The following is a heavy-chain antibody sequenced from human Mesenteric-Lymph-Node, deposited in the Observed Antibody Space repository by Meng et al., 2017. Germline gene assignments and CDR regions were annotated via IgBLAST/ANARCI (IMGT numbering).Heavy chain of an antibody. Sequence: SVKVFCKASAGTFSSYAISWVRQAPGQGLEWMGGIIPILGKANYAQKFQGRVTITADKSTSTAYMELSSLRSEDTAVYYCARQGGGDIVVVPAAVRYGMDVWGQGTTVTVSS. CDR3: ARQGGGDIVVVPAAVRYGMDV. CDR2: IIPILGKA. J-gene: IGHJ6*02. D-gene: IGHD2-2*01. V-gene: IGHV1-69*10. CDR1: AGTFSSYA.